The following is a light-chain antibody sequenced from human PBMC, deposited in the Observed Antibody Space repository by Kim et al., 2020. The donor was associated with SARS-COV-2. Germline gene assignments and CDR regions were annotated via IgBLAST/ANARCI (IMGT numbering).Light chain of an antibody. Sequence: ALGQTVRITCQGDSLRNYYASWYQQKPGQATVLVIYGKNDRPSGIPDRFSGSRTGNTASLTITGAQAEDEADYYCNSRDSSNNHLVFGGGTQRTVL. V-gene: IGLV3-19*01. CDR2: GKN. J-gene: IGLJ2*01. CDR3: NSRDSSNNHLV. CDR1: SLRNYY.